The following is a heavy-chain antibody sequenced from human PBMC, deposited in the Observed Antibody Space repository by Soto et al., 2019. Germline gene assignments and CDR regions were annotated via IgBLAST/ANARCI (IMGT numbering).Heavy chain of an antibody. Sequence: QITLNESGPTQVKPRQTLTLTCTFSGFSLTTSGVGVGWIRQSPGKAPEGLALIYWDDDKRYSPSLKSRLTITKDPSKNQVVLPMADLGPADPATYYCAPRVLRTVFGLVTTTAIYFDFWGQGTPVAVSS. CDR1: GFSLTTSGVG. CDR3: APRVLRTVFGLVTTTAIYFDF. D-gene: IGHD3-3*01. J-gene: IGHJ4*02. V-gene: IGHV2-5*02. CDR2: IYWDDDK.